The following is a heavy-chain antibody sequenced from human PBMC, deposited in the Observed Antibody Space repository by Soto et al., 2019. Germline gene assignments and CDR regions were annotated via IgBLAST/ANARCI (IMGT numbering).Heavy chain of an antibody. CDR2: ISGSGGST. CDR3: AKRPFEQQLDYFDY. CDR1: GFTFSSYA. V-gene: IGHV3-23*01. Sequence: PGGSLRLSCAASGFTFSSYAMSWVRQAPGKGLKWVSAISGSGGSTYYADSVKGRFTISRDNSKNTLYLQMNSLRAENTAVYYCAKRPFEQQLDYFDYLGQGTLVTVSS. D-gene: IGHD6-13*01. J-gene: IGHJ4*02.